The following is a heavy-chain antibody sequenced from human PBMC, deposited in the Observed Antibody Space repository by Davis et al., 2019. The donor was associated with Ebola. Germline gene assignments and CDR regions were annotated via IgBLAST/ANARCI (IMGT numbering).Heavy chain of an antibody. Sequence: AASVKVSCKASGGTFSSYAISWVRQAPGQGLEWMGGIIPIFGTANYAQKFQGRVTITADEPTSTAYMELSSLRSEDTAVYYCARVRSKPYYYYGMDVWGQGTTVTVSS. CDR3: ARVRSKPYYYYGMDV. CDR2: IIPIFGTA. CDR1: GGTFSSYA. J-gene: IGHJ6*02. V-gene: IGHV1-69*13.